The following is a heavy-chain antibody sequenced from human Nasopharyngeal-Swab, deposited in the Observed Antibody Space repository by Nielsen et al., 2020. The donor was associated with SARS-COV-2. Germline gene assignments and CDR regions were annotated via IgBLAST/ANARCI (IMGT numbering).Heavy chain of an antibody. J-gene: IGHJ4*02. CDR3: ARHLPVQQLVDY. V-gene: IGHV5-10-1*01. D-gene: IGHD6-13*01. CDR1: GDSFTSYC. CDR2: IDPSDSYT. Sequence: KVSCKGAGDSFTSYCISWVRQMPGKGLEWMGRIDPSDSYTNYSPAFQGHVTISADKSISTAYLQWSSLKASDTAMYYCARHLPVQQLVDYWGQGTLVTVSS.